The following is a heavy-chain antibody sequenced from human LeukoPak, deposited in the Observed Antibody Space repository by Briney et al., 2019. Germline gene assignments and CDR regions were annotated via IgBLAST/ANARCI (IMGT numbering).Heavy chain of an antibody. CDR3: ARDHNYAFDY. J-gene: IGHJ4*02. CDR2: IGSSGTII. Sequence: GGSLRLSCAASGFTFSSYPMNWVRQAPGKGLEWLAYIGSSGTIINYADSVKGRFTISRDNAKNSLYLQMNSLRVDDTAVYYCARDHNYAFDYWGQGTLVTVSS. D-gene: IGHD5-18*01. CDR1: GFTFSSYP. V-gene: IGHV3-48*01.